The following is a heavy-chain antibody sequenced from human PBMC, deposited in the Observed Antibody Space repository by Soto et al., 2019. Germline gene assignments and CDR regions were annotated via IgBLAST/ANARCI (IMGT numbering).Heavy chain of an antibody. D-gene: IGHD6-13*01. CDR3: AGRGIAAAEDY. Sequence: SETLSLTCTVSGGSISSYYWSWIRQPPGKGLEWIGYIYYSGSTNYNPSLKSRVTISVDTSKNQFSLKLSSVTAADTAVYYCAGRGIAAAEDYWGQGTLVTVSS. CDR2: IYYSGST. J-gene: IGHJ4*02. V-gene: IGHV4-59*08. CDR1: GGSISSYY.